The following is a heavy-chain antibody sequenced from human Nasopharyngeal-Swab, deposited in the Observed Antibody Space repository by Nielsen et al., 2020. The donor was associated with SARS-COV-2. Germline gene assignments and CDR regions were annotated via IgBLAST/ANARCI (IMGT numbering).Heavy chain of an antibody. Sequence: GGSLRLSCAGSGFTFSSKWMNWARQAPGKGLEWVANISPDGGQKYYADSVEGRFTISRDDAVNSLYLQMNSLRAEDTAVYYCATHNDYRFENWGQGTLVSVSS. CDR2: ISPDGGQK. D-gene: IGHD4-11*01. V-gene: IGHV3-7*05. CDR3: ATHNDYRFEN. CDR1: GFTFSSKW. J-gene: IGHJ4*02.